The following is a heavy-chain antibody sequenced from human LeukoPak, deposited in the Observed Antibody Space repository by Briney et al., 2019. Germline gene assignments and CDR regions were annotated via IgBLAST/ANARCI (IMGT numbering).Heavy chain of an antibody. CDR2: IYYSGST. CDR3: ARDDPASTGLVGYGMDV. D-gene: IGHD2-8*02. V-gene: IGHV4-39*07. CDR1: GGSISSSSYY. J-gene: IGHJ6*02. Sequence: KPSETLSPTCTVSGGSISSSSYYWGWIRQPPGKGPEWIGSIYYSGSTYYNPSLKSRVTISVDTSKNQFSLKLSSVTAADTAVYYCARDDPASTGLVGYGMDVWGQGTTVTVSS.